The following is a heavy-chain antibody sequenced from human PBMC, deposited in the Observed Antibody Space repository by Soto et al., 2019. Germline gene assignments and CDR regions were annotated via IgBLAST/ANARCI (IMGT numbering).Heavy chain of an antibody. V-gene: IGHV1-18*01. CDR2: ISNGET. J-gene: IGHJ4*02. CDR1: GFTFTTHG. D-gene: IGHD1-1*01. Sequence: HVQLVQSGAEVKKPGASVNVSCKASGFTFTTHGISWVRQAPGQGLEWMGWISNGETNYAQKLQGRVTMTTDTTTSTAYMELGGLRFDDTAVYYCARGSERYNWNDPWDYWGQGTLDTVSS. CDR3: ARGSERYNWNDPWDY.